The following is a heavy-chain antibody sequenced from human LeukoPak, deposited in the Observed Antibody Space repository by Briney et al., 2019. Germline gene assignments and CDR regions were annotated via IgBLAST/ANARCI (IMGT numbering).Heavy chain of an antibody. D-gene: IGHD3-22*01. V-gene: IGHV3-15*01. CDR2: IKSKTDGGTT. J-gene: IGHJ4*02. CDR3: TTGGTYYYDSSGYYPFDY. Sequence: TGGSLRLSRAASGFTFSNAWMSWVRQAPGKGLEWVGRIKSKTDGGTTDYAAPVKGRFTISRDDSKNTLYLQMNSLKTEDTAVYYCTTGGTYYYDSSGYYPFDYWGQGTLVTVSS. CDR1: GFTFSNAW.